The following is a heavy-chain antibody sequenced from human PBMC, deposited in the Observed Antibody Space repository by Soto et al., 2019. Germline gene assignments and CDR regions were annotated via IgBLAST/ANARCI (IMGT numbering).Heavy chain of an antibody. CDR1: GGSVSSGSYY. CDR2: IYYSGST. D-gene: IGHD3-3*01. Sequence: SETLSLTCTVSGGSVSSGSYYWSWIRQPPGKGLEWIGYIYYSGSTNYNPSLKSRVTISVDTSKNQFSLKLSSVTAADTAVYYCARDIRRITIFGVVIHNWFDPWGQGTLVTVSS. CDR3: ARDIRRITIFGVVIHNWFDP. V-gene: IGHV4-61*01. J-gene: IGHJ5*02.